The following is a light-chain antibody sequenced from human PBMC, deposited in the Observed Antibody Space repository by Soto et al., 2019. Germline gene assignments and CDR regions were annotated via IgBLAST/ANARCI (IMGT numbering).Light chain of an antibody. CDR2: DAS. CDR1: QSISSW. J-gene: IGKJ1*01. CDR3: QQYSSHWT. Sequence: DIQMTQSPSTLSASVGDRVTISCRASQSISSWLAWYQQKPGKAPNLLIYDASSLQTGVPSRFSGIGSGTEFTLTITRLQPDDFATYYCQQYSSHWTFGQGTKVDIK. V-gene: IGKV1-5*01.